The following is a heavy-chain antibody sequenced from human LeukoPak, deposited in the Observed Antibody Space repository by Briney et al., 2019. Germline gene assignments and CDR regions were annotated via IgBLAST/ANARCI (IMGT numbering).Heavy chain of an antibody. D-gene: IGHD6-13*01. V-gene: IGHV1-8*01. CDR1: GYTFTSYD. J-gene: IGHJ4*02. CDR3: ASTSGYSSSWYEGDDY. Sequence: ASVKVSCKASGYTFTSYDINWVRQATGQGLEWMGWMNPNSGNTGYAQKFQGRVTMTRNTSISTAYMELSSLRSEDTAVYYCASTSGYSSSWYEGDDYWGQGTLVTVSS. CDR2: MNPNSGNT.